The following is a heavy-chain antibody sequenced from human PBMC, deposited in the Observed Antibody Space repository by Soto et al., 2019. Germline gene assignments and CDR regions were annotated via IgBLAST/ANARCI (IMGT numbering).Heavy chain of an antibody. CDR1: GFSLSNARMG. Sequence: SGPTLVNPTETLTLTCTVSGFSLSNARMGVSWIRQPPGKALEWLAHIFSNDEKSYSTALKSRLTISKDTSKSQVVLTMTNMDPVDTATYYCARARVHYDSSGSPPPYYGMDVWGQGTTVTVSS. V-gene: IGHV2-26*01. J-gene: IGHJ6*02. CDR2: IFSNDEK. D-gene: IGHD3-22*01. CDR3: ARARVHYDSSGSPPPYYGMDV.